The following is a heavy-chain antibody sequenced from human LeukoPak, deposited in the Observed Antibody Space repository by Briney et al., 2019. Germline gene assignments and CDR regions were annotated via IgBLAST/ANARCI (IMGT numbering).Heavy chain of an antibody. J-gene: IGHJ5*02. CDR1: GLTFSSSY. CDR2: FSPNGGTT. D-gene: IGHD1-26*01. Sequence: GGSLRLSCAAFGLTFSSSYMHWVRQAPGKGLEYVSTFSPNGGTTYYANSVKGRFTISRYNSKNTLFLQMGSLRADDMAVYYCAIDSGSSQGWFDPWGQGTLVTVSA. CDR3: AIDSGSSQGWFDP. V-gene: IGHV3-64*01.